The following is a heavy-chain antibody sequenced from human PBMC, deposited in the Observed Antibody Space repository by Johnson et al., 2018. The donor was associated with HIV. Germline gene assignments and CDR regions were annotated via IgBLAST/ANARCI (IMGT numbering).Heavy chain of an antibody. CDR2: ISWNSGSI. V-gene: IGHV3-9*01. Sequence: VQLVESGGGLVQPGGSLRLSCAASGFTVSSNYMTWVRQAPGKGLEWVSGISWNSGSIGYADSVKGRFTISRDNAKNSLYLQMNSLRAEDTALYYCARDGRYCSCGSCYSGAFDIWGQGTMVTVSS. CDR1: GFTVSSNY. D-gene: IGHD2-15*01. CDR3: ARDGRYCSCGSCYSGAFDI. J-gene: IGHJ3*02.